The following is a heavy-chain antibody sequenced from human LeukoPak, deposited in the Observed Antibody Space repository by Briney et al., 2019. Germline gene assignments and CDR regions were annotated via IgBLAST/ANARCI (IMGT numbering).Heavy chain of an antibody. D-gene: IGHD1-1*01. CDR2: IFHTGST. V-gene: IGHV4-31*11. J-gene: IGHJ4*02. CDR3: ARSPGVWNEYGRLEY. Sequence: SQTLSLTCAVSGDSISSGGHYWNWIRQRPGNGLEWIGNIFHTGSTHYNPSLKSRVIISVDTSKSQFSLKLSSVTAADTAVYYCARSPGVWNEYGRLEYWGQGALVTVSS. CDR1: GDSISSGGHY.